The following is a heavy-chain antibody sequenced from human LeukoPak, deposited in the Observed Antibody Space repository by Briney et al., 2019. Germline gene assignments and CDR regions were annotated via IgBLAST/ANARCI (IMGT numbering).Heavy chain of an antibody. CDR3: ATCFLGVVEGGWGPKLSYYMDV. V-gene: IGHV1-69*06. CDR1: GGTFSSYA. D-gene: IGHD3-3*01. Sequence: ASVKVSCKASGGTFSSYAISWVRQAPGQGLEWMGGIIPIFGTANYAQKFQGRVTITADKSTSTAYMELSSLRSEDTAVYYCATCFLGVVEGGWGPKLSYYMDVWGKGTTVTVSS. CDR2: IIPIFGTA. J-gene: IGHJ6*03.